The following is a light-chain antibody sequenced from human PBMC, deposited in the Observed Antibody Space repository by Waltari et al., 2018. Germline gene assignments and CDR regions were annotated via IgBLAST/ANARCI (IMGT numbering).Light chain of an antibody. V-gene: IGLV3-27*01. CDR3: YSAADNDLGV. CDR2: KDT. J-gene: IGLJ3*02. Sequence: SFELTQTSSLSVSPGQTVRITCSGDVLANKYARWFQQKPGQAPILIISKDTERPSGIPERFSGSSSGTTVTLTISGAQVEEEADYYCYSAADNDLGVFGGGTKLTVL. CDR1: VLANKY.